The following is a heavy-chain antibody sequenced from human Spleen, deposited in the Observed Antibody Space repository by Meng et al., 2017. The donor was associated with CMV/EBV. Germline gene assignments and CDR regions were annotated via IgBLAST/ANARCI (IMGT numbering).Heavy chain of an antibody. CDR2: IYHSGNS. Sequence: GSLRLSCSVSGYSMTRGYYWGWIRQAPGKGLEWIASIYHSGNSFCNPSLESRVSISVDTSKNQFSLKLSSVTAADTAVYYCARLSGSYIYAFDIWGQGTMVTVSS. J-gene: IGHJ3*02. D-gene: IGHD1-26*01. CDR3: ARLSGSYIYAFDI. V-gene: IGHV4-38-2*02. CDR1: GYSMTRGYY.